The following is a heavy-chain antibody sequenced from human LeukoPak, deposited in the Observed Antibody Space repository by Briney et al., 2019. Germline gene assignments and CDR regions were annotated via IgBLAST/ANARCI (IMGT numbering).Heavy chain of an antibody. CDR3: ARNGYYSPDY. V-gene: IGHV4-39*01. CDR2: IYYSGST. J-gene: IGHJ4*02. Sequence: PSETLSLTCTVSGGSISSSSYYWGWIRQPPGKGLEWIGSIYYSGSTYYNPSLKSRVTISVDTSKNQFSLKLSSVTAADTAVYYCARNGYYSPDYWGQGTLVTVSS. D-gene: IGHD4-17*01. CDR1: GGSISSSSYY.